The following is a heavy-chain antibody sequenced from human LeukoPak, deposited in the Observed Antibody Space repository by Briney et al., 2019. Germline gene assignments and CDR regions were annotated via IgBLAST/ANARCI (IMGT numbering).Heavy chain of an antibody. Sequence: PSETLSLTCTVSGGSISSYYWSWIGQPAGKGLEWIGRIYTSGSTNYNPSLKSRVTMSVDTSKNQFSLKLSSVTAADTAVYYCARERWGSSSWYFDYWGQGTLVTVSS. CDR3: ARERWGSSSWYFDY. V-gene: IGHV4-4*07. CDR1: GGSISSYY. J-gene: IGHJ4*02. CDR2: IYTSGST. D-gene: IGHD6-13*01.